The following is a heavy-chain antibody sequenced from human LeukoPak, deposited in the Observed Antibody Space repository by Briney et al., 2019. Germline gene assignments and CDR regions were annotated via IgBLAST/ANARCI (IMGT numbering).Heavy chain of an antibody. D-gene: IGHD2-2*01. CDR1: GGSINTYY. CDR2: IYHNGGT. CDR3: ARTRGYCTRASCYAGVFDF. V-gene: IGHV4-59*01. J-gene: IGHJ3*01. Sequence: SETLSLTCTVSGGSINTYYWSWIRQPPGKGLEWIGYIYHNGGTNYNPSLESRVTVSLDTSNKQFSLNLHSVTAADTAVYYCARTRGYCTRASCYAGVFDFWGQGTMVTVSS.